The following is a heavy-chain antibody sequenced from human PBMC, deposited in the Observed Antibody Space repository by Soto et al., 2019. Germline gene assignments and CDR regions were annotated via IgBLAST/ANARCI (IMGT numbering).Heavy chain of an antibody. Sequence: ASVKVSCKASGYTFTSYDINWVRQATGQGLEWMGWMNPISGKTSYAQKFQGRVTMTRDKSTSTAYMELSSLRSEDTAVYYCARTQYCSGGSCYSFDYWGQGTLVTVSS. CDR3: ARTQYCSGGSCYSFDY. D-gene: IGHD2-15*01. CDR1: GYTFTSYD. V-gene: IGHV1-8*01. CDR2: MNPISGKT. J-gene: IGHJ4*02.